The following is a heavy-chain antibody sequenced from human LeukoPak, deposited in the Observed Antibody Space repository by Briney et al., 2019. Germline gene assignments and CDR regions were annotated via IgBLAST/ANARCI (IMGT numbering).Heavy chain of an antibody. D-gene: IGHD3-22*01. J-gene: IGHJ4*02. CDR1: GFTFSSYK. CDR3: AVWSGFYYDSSGYVDY. V-gene: IGHV3-23*01. Sequence: GGSLRLSCAASGFTFSSYKMNWVRQAAGKGLQWVSSISGSGGSTYYADSVKGRFTISRDNSKNTLYLQMNSLRAEDTAVYYCAVWSGFYYDSSGYVDYWGQGTLVTVSS. CDR2: ISGSGGST.